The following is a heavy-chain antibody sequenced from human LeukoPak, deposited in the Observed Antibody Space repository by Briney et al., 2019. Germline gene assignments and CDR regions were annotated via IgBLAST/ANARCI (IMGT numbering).Heavy chain of an antibody. J-gene: IGHJ4*02. D-gene: IGHD6-19*01. CDR2: IYSGGST. CDR1: GFTFSSYA. CDR3: ARNGYTSGWYRN. Sequence: PGGSLRLSCAASGFTFSSYAMSWVRQAPGKGLEWVSTIYSGGSTYYADSVKGRFTISRDTSKNTLYLQMNSLRGEDTAVYYCARNGYTSGWYRNWGQGTLVTVPS. V-gene: IGHV3-23*05.